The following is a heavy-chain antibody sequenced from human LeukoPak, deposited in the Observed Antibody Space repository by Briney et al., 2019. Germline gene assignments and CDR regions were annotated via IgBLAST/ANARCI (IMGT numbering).Heavy chain of an antibody. CDR2: ISSSSSYI. CDR1: GFTFSSYS. J-gene: IGHJ4*02. CDR3: VRDRGAVAGPYFDY. D-gene: IGHD6-19*01. V-gene: IGHV3-21*01. Sequence: GGSLRLSCAASGFTFSSYSMNWVRQAPGKGLEWVSSISSSSSYIYYADSVKGRFTISRDNAKNSLYLQMNSLGAEDTAVYYCVRDRGAVAGPYFDYWGQGTLVTVSS.